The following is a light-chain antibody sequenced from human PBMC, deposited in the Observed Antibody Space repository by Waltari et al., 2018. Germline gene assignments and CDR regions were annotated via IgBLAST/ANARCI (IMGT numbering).Light chain of an antibody. CDR2: GAS. CDR3: QQRSNWPLT. V-gene: IGKV3-11*01. J-gene: IGKJ4*01. CDR1: QSVSSY. Sequence: EIVLTQSPDTLSLSPGERATLSCRASQSVSSYLAWYQQKRGQAPRLLIYGASNRATGIPARFSGSGSGTDFTLIISTLEPEDFAVYYCQQRSNWPLTFGGGTKVEIK.